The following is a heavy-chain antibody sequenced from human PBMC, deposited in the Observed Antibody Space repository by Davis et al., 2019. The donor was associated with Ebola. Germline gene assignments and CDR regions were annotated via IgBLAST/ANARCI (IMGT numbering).Heavy chain of an antibody. D-gene: IGHD6-13*01. J-gene: IGHJ5*02. CDR2: INPNSGGT. Sequence: AASVKVSCKASGYTFTGYYMHWVRQAPGQGLEWMGRINPNSGGTNYAQKFQGRVTMTRDTSISTAYMELSRLRSDDTAAYYCARGGKQQLLVFHLQNFDPWGQGTLVTVSS. CDR1: GYTFTGYY. CDR3: ARGGKQQLLVFHLQNFDP. V-gene: IGHV1-2*06.